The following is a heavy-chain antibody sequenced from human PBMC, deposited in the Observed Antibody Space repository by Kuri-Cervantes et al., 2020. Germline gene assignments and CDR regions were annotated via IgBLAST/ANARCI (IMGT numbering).Heavy chain of an antibody. J-gene: IGHJ4*02. CDR3: AKEPPRVPAPNEYYFDY. D-gene: IGHD2-2*01. CDR1: GFTFSSYG. Sequence: LSLTCAASGFTFSSYGMHWVRQAPGKGLEWVAVISYDGSNKYYADSVKGRFTISRDNSKNTLYLQMNSLRAEDTAVYYCAKEPPRVPAPNEYYFDYWGQGTLVTVSS. CDR2: ISYDGSNK. V-gene: IGHV3-30*18.